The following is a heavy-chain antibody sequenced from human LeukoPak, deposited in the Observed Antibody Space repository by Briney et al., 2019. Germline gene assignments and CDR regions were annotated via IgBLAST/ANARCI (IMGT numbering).Heavy chain of an antibody. CDR3: ARWYSSGWYFFSALRTDPSAFDY. J-gene: IGHJ4*02. Sequence: ASVKVSCKASGYTFTGYYMHWVRQAPGQGLEWMGWINPNSGGTNYAQKFQGRVTMTRDTSISTAYMELSRLRSDDTAVYYCARWYSSGWYFFSALRTDPSAFDYWGQGTLVTVSS. V-gene: IGHV1-2*02. CDR1: GYTFTGYY. CDR2: INPNSGGT. D-gene: IGHD6-19*01.